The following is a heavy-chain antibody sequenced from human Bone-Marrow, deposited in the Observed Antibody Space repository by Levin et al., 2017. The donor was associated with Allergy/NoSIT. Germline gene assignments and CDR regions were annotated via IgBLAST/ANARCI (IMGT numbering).Heavy chain of an antibody. V-gene: IGHV5-51*01. CDR3: ARRSFGGYSGAYDI. CDR1: GYSFPGHW. J-gene: IGHJ3*02. D-gene: IGHD5-12*01. CDR2: IFPGDSDT. Sequence: ASVKVSCQASGYSFPGHWIGWVRQKPGQGLEWMGIIFPGDSDTTYSPSFQGQVTFSADKSISTAYLQWNTLEASDTAMYYCARRSFGGYSGAYDIWGQGTMVTVSS.